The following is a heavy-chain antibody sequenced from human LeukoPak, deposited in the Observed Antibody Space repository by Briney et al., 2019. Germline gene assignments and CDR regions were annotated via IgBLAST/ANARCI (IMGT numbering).Heavy chain of an antibody. D-gene: IGHD5-24*01. J-gene: IGHJ3*02. CDR1: GGTFSSYT. CDR2: IFPIIDMT. Sequence: SVKVSCKASGGTFSSYTIHWVGLVPGQGLEWMGRIFPIIDMTNYAQKFHGRVTIIADKSKNTAYMELSSLRPEATAVYYCARGRGEMATIKGCAFDIWGQGTMVTVSS. CDR3: ARGRGEMATIKGCAFDI. V-gene: IGHV1-69*02.